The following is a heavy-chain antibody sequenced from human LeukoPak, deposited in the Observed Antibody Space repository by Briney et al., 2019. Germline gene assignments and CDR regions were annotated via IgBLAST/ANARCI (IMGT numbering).Heavy chain of an antibody. CDR1: GFSFGSDW. V-gene: IGHV3-7*01. Sequence: PGGSLRLSCAASGFSFGSDWMSWLRQAPGKGLEWVANIRPDGGETYYVDSVKGRFIISRDNAKNSLFLQMNSLRAEDTAVYFCARDGSGWSKDWGQGTLVTVSS. D-gene: IGHD6-19*01. J-gene: IGHJ4*02. CDR2: IRPDGGET. CDR3: ARDGSGWSKD.